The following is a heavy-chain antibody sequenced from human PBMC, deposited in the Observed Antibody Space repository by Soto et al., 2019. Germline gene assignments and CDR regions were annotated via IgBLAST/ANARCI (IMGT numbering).Heavy chain of an antibody. Sequence: GGSLRLSCAVSGFPFSFYGFHWVRQSPGKGLEWLGVIVSDGSAIYHADSLEGRFFISRDNSKDILYLQMNSPRVEDTAVYYCARDDAFDNENGFDMRGQGTMVTVSS. CDR1: GFPFSFYG. D-gene: IGHD3-3*02. CDR2: IVSDGSAI. V-gene: IGHV3-33*01. J-gene: IGHJ3*02. CDR3: ARDDAFDNENGFDM.